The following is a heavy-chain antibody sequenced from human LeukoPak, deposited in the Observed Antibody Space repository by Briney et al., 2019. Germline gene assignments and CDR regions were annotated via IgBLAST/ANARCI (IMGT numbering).Heavy chain of an antibody. V-gene: IGHV3-23*01. J-gene: IGHJ6*03. CDR3: ARAAVEDYYYYMDV. CDR1: GLTFNSYA. CDR2: LSGTGGST. Sequence: GGSLRLSCAASGLTFNSYAMSWVRQAPGKGLEWVSTLSGTGGSTYYADSVKGRFTIARDNSKNTLSLQMNSLRAEDTAVYYCARAAVEDYYYYMDVWGKGTTVTVSS.